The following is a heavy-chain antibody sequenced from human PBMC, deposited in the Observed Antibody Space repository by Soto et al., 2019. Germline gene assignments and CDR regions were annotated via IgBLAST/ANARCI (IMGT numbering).Heavy chain of an antibody. J-gene: IGHJ4*02. CDR3: VKAQYSSSWYVFDY. CDR2: ISSNGGST. CDR1: GFTFSSYA. Sequence: GGSLRLSCSASGFTFSSYAMHWVRQAPGKGLENVSAISSNGGSTYYADSVKGRFTISRDNSKNTLYLQMSSLRAEDTAVYYCVKAQYSSSWYVFDYWGQGTLVTVSS. V-gene: IGHV3-64D*08. D-gene: IGHD6-13*01.